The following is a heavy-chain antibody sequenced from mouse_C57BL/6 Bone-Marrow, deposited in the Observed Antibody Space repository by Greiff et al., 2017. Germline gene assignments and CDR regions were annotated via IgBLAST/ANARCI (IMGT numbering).Heavy chain of an antibody. J-gene: IGHJ2*01. CDR1: GYTFTSYG. V-gene: IGHV1-81*01. Sequence: VQLQQSGAELARPGASVKLSCKASGYTFTSYGISWVKQRTGQGLEWIGEIYPRSGNTYYNEKFKGKVTLTADKSSSTAYMELRSLTSEDSAVYYCAREGYYGSSYDYWGQGTTLTVSS. D-gene: IGHD1-1*01. CDR2: IYPRSGNT. CDR3: AREGYYGSSYDY.